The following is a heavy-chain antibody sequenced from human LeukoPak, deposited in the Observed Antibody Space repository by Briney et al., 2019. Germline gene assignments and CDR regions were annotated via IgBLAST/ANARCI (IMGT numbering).Heavy chain of an antibody. V-gene: IGHV3-48*01. Sequence: PGGSLRLSCAAPGFTFSSYSMNWVRQAPGKGLEWVSYISSSSSTIYYADSVKGRFTISRDNAKNSLYLQMNSLRAEDTAVYYCARGSNTADYWGQGTLVTVSS. CDR2: ISSSSSTI. CDR3: ARGSNTADY. CDR1: GFTFSSYS. J-gene: IGHJ4*02. D-gene: IGHD5-18*01.